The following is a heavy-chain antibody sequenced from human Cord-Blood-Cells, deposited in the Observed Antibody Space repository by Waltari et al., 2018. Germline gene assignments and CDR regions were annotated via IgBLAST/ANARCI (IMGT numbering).Heavy chain of an antibody. CDR1: GGSISSSSYY. CDR2: IYYSGST. Sequence: QLQLQESGPGLVKPSETLSLTCTVSGGSISSSSYYWGWIRQPPGKGLEWIGSIYYSGSTYYNPSLKSRVTISVDTSKNQFSLKLSSVTAADTAVYYCASYDFWSGSYPRVFDYWGQGTLVTVSS. J-gene: IGHJ4*02. CDR3: ASYDFWSGSYPRVFDY. D-gene: IGHD3-3*01. V-gene: IGHV4-39*01.